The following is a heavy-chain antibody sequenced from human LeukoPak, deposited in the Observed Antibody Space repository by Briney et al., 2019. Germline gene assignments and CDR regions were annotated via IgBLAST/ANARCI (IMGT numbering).Heavy chain of an antibody. D-gene: IGHD5-24*01. J-gene: IGHJ3*02. CDR1: GFTFSSYG. Sequence: GGSLRLSCAASGFTFSSYGMHWVRQAPGKGLEWVAVIWYGGSNKYYADSVKGRFTISRDNSKNTLYLQMNSLRAEDTAVYYCAKGMATRKGHDAFDIWGQGTMVTVSS. CDR2: IWYGGSNK. CDR3: AKGMATRKGHDAFDI. V-gene: IGHV3-33*08.